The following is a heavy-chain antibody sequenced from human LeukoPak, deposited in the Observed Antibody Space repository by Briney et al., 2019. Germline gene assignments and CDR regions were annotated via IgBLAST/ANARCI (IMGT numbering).Heavy chain of an antibody. J-gene: IGHJ4*02. CDR2: INPSGGST. CDR3: AKDIRGVVVGNSYDY. V-gene: IGHV1-46*01. D-gene: IGHD3-22*01. CDR1: GYTFTSYY. Sequence: ASVKVSCKASGYTFTSYYMHWVRQAPGQGLEWMGIINPSGGSTSYAQKFQGRVTMTRDMSTSTVYMELSSLRPEDTALYYCAKDIRGVVVGNSYDYWGQGTVVTVSS.